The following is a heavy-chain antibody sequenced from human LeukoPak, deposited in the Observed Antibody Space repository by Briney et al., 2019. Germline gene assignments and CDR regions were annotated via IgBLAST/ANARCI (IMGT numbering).Heavy chain of an antibody. D-gene: IGHD6-19*01. CDR1: GYTFTSYY. CDR2: INPSGGST. CDR3: VKWGSGGRFDY. Sequence: ASVKVSCKASGYTFTSYYMHWVRQAPGQGLEWMGIINPSGGSTSYAQKFQGRATMTRDTSTSTVYMGLSSLRSEDTAVYYCVKWGSGGRFDYWGQGTLVTVSS. V-gene: IGHV1-46*01. J-gene: IGHJ4*02.